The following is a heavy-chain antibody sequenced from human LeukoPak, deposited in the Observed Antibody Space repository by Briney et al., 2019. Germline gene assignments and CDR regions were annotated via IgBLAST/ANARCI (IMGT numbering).Heavy chain of an antibody. CDR2: IKQDGSEK. D-gene: IGHD5-18*01. Sequence: GGSLRLSCAASGFTFSSYWMSWVRQAPGKGLEWVANIKQDGSEKYYVDSVKGRFTISRDNAKNSLYLQMNSLRAEDTAVYYCARDQWQLWLIDPDYGMDVWGQGTTVTVSS. CDR3: ARDQWQLWLIDPDYGMDV. CDR1: GFTFSSYW. J-gene: IGHJ6*02. V-gene: IGHV3-7*01.